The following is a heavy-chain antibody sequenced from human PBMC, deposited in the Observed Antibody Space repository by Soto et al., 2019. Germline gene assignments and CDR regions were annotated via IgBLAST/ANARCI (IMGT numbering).Heavy chain of an antibody. D-gene: IGHD1-1*01. CDR1: GYTFTSYA. J-gene: IGHJ2*01. CDR2: INAGNGNT. CDR3: ARVPTTRRGPPFAL. V-gene: IGHV1-3*01. Sequence: ASVKVSCKASGYTFTSYAMHWVRQAPGQRLEWMGWINAGNGNTKYSQKFQGRVTITRDTSASTAYMELSSLRSEDTAVYYCARVPTTRRGPPFALCGRGTLVTVTS.